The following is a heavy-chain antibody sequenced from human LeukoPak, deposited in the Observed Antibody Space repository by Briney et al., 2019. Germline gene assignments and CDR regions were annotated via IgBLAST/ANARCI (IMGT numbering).Heavy chain of an antibody. CDR2: IHFDESDR. CDR1: GFTFGDYA. Sequence: GGSLRLSCTASGFTFGDYAMSWVRQAPGKGLEWVAFIHFDESDRYFPDSVKGRFTISRDNSKNTLYLQMNSLRDEDTAVYYCARDNWGFEYWGQGTLVIVSS. D-gene: IGHD7-27*01. V-gene: IGHV3-30*04. CDR3: ARDNWGFEY. J-gene: IGHJ4*02.